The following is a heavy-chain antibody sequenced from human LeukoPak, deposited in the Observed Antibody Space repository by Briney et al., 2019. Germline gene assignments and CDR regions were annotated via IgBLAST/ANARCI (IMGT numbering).Heavy chain of an antibody. V-gene: IGHV3-53*01. D-gene: IGHD5-18*01. CDR1: GFTVSSNY. J-gene: IGHJ3*02. CDR3: AKGRGYSYVNDAFDI. Sequence: GGSLRLTCAASGFTVSSNYMSWVRQAPGKGLEWVSVIYSGGSTYYGDSVKGRFTISRDNSKNTLYLQMNSLRAEDTAVYYCAKGRGYSYVNDAFDIWGQGTMVTVSS. CDR2: IYSGGST.